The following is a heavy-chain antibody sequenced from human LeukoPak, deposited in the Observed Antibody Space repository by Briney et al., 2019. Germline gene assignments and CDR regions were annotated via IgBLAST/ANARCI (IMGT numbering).Heavy chain of an antibody. Sequence: SETLSLTCAVYGGSFSGYYWSWIRQPPGKGLEWIGEINHSGSTNYNPSLKSRVTISVDTSKNQFSLKLSSVTAADTAVYYCARGGRMVRGVPNNWFDPWGQGTLVTISS. J-gene: IGHJ5*02. V-gene: IGHV4-34*01. CDR3: ARGGRMVRGVPNNWFDP. CDR1: GGSFSGYY. D-gene: IGHD3-10*01. CDR2: INHSGST.